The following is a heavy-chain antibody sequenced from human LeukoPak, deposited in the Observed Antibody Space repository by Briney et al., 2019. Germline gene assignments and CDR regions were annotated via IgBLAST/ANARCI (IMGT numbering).Heavy chain of an antibody. D-gene: IGHD6-13*01. J-gene: IGHJ5*02. V-gene: IGHV1-2*02. Sequence: ASVTVSCKASGYTFTVYYMHWVRQAPGQGQEWMGWINPNSGGTNYAQKFQGRVTLSRDTSISTAYMELSRLRSDDTAVYYCARDKGIAGSNCFDPWGQGTLVTVSS. CDR2: INPNSGGT. CDR1: GYTFTVYY. CDR3: ARDKGIAGSNCFDP.